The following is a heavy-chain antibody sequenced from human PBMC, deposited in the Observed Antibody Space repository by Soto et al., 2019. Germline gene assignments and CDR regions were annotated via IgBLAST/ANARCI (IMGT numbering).Heavy chain of an antibody. CDR1: GYTFTIYG. D-gene: IGHD3-22*01. CDR3: ARVDYYDSSGYYGY. J-gene: IGHJ4*02. V-gene: IGHV1-18*04. CDR2: ISGYNGNT. Sequence: GAEVKKPGASVQVSCKASGYTFTIYGISWVRQAPGQGLEWMGWISGYNGNTDYAQNLQDRVTLTTDASTSSVYMELRSLRSDDTAVYYCARVDYYDSSGYYGYWGQGTLITVSS.